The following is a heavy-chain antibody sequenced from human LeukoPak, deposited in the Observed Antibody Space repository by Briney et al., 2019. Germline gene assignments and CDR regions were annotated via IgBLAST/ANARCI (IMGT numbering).Heavy chain of an antibody. CDR3: ATGNSLDY. CDR2: ISYDGSNK. V-gene: IGHV3-30*03. Sequence: QSGGSLRLSCAASGFTFSSYGMHWVRQAPGKGLEWVAVISYDGSNKYYADSVKGRFTISRDNSKNTLYLQMNSLRAEDTAVYFCATGNSLDYWGQGTLVTVSS. D-gene: IGHD7-27*01. J-gene: IGHJ4*02. CDR1: GFTFSSYG.